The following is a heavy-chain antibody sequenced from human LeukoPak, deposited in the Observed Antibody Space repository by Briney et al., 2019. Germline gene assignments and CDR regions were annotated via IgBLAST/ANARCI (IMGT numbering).Heavy chain of an antibody. CDR1: GYTFTGYY. CDR2: INPNSGGT. V-gene: IGHV1-2*02. D-gene: IGHD3-10*01. CDR3: ARVWFGESHNDY. J-gene: IGHJ4*02. Sequence: ASVKVSCKASGYTFTGYYVHWVRQAPGQGLEWMGWINPNSGGTNYAQKFQGRVTMTRDTSISTAYMELSRLRSDDTAVYYCARVWFGESHNDYWGQGTLVTVSS.